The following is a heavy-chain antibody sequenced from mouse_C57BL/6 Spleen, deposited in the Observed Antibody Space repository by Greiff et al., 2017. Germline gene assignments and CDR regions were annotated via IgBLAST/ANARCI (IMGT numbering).Heavy chain of an antibody. CDR3: ARDMDY. CDR1: GFTFSSFA. V-gene: IGHV5-4*01. CDR2: ISDGGSYT. J-gene: IGHJ4*01. Sequence: EVKLMESGGGLVKPGGSLKLSCAASGFTFSSFAMSWVRQTPEKRLEWVATISDGGSYTYYPDNVKGRFTISRDNAKNNLYLQMSHLKSDDTAMYYCARDMDYWGQGTSVTVSS.